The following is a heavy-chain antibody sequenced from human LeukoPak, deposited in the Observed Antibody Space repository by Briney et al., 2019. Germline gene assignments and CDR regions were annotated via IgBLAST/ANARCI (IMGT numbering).Heavy chain of an antibody. J-gene: IGHJ4*02. D-gene: IGHD3-22*01. V-gene: IGHV1-2*02. CDR2: MNPNSGGT. Sequence: ASVKVSCKASGYTFTGYYMHWVRQARGQGLEWMGWMNPNSGGTNYAQKFQGRVTMTRDTSISTAYMELSRLRSDDTAVYYCARVKYYYDSSGYYYIDYWGQGTLVTVSS. CDR1: GYTFTGYY. CDR3: ARVKYYYDSSGYYYIDY.